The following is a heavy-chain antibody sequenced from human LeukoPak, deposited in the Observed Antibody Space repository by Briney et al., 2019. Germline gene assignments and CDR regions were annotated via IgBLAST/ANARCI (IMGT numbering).Heavy chain of an antibody. CDR2: ITRPGTTT. J-gene: IGHJ4*02. CDR1: GFTFSAYS. CDR3: VQGPNLDY. V-gene: IGHV3-48*04. Sequence: PGESLRLSCATSGFTFSAYSLSWVRQAPGKGLEWVSHITRPGTTTYYAESVRGRFTISRDNAKNSLYLQMKSLRAEDTALYFCVQGPNLDYWGQGTLVTVSS.